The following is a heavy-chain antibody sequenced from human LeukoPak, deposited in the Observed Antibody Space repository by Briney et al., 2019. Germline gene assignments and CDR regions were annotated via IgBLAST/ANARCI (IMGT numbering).Heavy chain of an antibody. Sequence: ASVKVSCKASGGTFSSYAISWVRQAPGQGLEWMGGIIPIFGTANYAQKFQGRVTITTDESTSTAYMELSSLRSEDTAVYYCASHLVRGIAAAGKDLIDPWGQGTLVTVSS. CDR1: GGTFSSYA. CDR3: ASHLVRGIAAAGKDLIDP. V-gene: IGHV1-69*05. J-gene: IGHJ5*02. CDR2: IIPIFGTA. D-gene: IGHD6-13*01.